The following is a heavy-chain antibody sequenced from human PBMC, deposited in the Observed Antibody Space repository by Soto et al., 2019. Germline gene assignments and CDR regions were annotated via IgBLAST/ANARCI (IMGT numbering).Heavy chain of an antibody. V-gene: IGHV4-31*03. CDR3: ARESGGYSGYGMDV. J-gene: IGHJ6*02. CDR2: IYYSGST. D-gene: IGHD5-12*01. CDR1: EGFIRSCGYY. Sequence: PSETLSLTCTVCEGFIRSCGYYWSWIRQHPGKGLEWIGYIYYSGSTYYNPPLKSRVTISVDTSKNQFSLNLSSVTAAETAVYYCARESGGYSGYGMDVWGQGTTVTVSS.